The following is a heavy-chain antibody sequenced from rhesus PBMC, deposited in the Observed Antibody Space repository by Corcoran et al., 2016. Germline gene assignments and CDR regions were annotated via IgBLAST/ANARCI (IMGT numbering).Heavy chain of an antibody. CDR3: TRAYSSGWYYFDY. CDR2: IMEGGGTK. D-gene: IGHD6-31*01. CDR1: GFTFSSYV. V-gene: IGHV3S26*01. Sequence: DVQLVESGGGLVKPGGSLRLSCVASGFTFSSYVMHWFRQAPGKGLEWVSVIMEGGGTKYDADSGKGRFTISEDNAKNSLFLQMNSLRAEDTAVYYCTRAYSSGWYYFDYWGQGVLVTVSS. J-gene: IGHJ4*01.